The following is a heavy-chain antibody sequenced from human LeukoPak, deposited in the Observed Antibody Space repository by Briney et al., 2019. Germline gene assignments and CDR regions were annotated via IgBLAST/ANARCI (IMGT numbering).Heavy chain of an antibody. J-gene: IGHJ4*02. CDR3: ARGTYYYDSSGYDFDY. CDR1: GFTFDDYA. V-gene: IGHV3-9*01. Sequence: GGSLRLSCAASGFTFDDYAMHWVRQAPGKGLEWVSGISWNSGSIGYADSVKGRFTISRDNAKNSLYLQMNSLRAEDTAVYYCARGTYYYDSSGYDFDYWGQGALVTVSS. CDR2: ISWNSGSI. D-gene: IGHD3-22*01.